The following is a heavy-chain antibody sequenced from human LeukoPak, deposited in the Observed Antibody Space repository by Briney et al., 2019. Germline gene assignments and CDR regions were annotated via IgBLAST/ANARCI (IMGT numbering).Heavy chain of an antibody. V-gene: IGHV4-30-4*01. Sequence: PSQTLSLTCTVSGGSISSGDYYWSWIRQPPGKGREWRGYIYYSGSTYYNPSLKSRVTISVDTSNNQFSPKLSSVTAADTAVYYCARGCSSTSCPVDYWGQGTLVTVSS. D-gene: IGHD2-2*01. CDR1: GGSISSGDYY. CDR3: ARGCSSTSCPVDY. J-gene: IGHJ4*02. CDR2: IYYSGST.